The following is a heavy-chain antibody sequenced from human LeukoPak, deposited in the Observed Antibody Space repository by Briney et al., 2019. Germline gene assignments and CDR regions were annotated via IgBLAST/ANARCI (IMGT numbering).Heavy chain of an antibody. CDR1: GFTFSSYA. D-gene: IGHD6-6*01. J-gene: IGHJ6*03. V-gene: IGHV3-30*01. CDR2: ISYDGSNK. Sequence: GRSLRLSCAASGFTFSSYAMHWVRQAPGKGLEWVAVISYDGSNKYYAGSVKGRFTISSDNSKNTLYLQMNSLRAEDTAVYYCASAGQAGAARLYYYYYYMDVWGKGTTVTVSS. CDR3: ASAGQAGAARLYYYYYYMDV.